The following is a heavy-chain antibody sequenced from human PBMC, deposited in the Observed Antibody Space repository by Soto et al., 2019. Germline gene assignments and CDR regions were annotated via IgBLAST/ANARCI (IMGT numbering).Heavy chain of an antibody. Sequence: QVQLVQSGAEVKKPGSSVKVSCKASGDSFSSSAITWVRQAPGQGLEWLGGIIPLFAAPHYAHRFQDRVTITADESTSTAYMELSSLRSEDTAVYYCAMLTTSGYYPPFADWGQGTLVTVSS. CDR2: IIPLFAAP. CDR3: AMLTTSGYYPPFAD. V-gene: IGHV1-69*01. D-gene: IGHD3-22*01. J-gene: IGHJ4*02. CDR1: GDSFSSSA.